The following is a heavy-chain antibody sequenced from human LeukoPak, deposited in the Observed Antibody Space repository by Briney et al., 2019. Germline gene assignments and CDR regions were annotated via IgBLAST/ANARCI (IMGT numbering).Heavy chain of an antibody. CDR1: GFTFSSYA. CDR2: ISYDGSNK. CDR3: ARDASSWRLDGYNYWFDP. D-gene: IGHD5-24*01. J-gene: IGHJ5*02. V-gene: IGHV3-30-3*01. Sequence: GRSLRLSCAASGFTFSSYAMHWVCQAPAKGLERVAVISYDGSNKYYADSVKGRFTTSTDNSKNTLYLQMNSLRAEDTAVYYCARDASSWRLDGYNYWFDPWGQGTLVTVSS.